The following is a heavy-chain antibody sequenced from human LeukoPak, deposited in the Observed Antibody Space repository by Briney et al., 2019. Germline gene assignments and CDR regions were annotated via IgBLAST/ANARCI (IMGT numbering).Heavy chain of an antibody. D-gene: IGHD2-8*01. Sequence: GASVKVSCMASGYTFTGYFLHWVRPAPGQGLEWMGWINPNSGGPNYAQKFKGRVTMTRDTSISTAYMELSGLRSDDTAVYYCARSRGYCTNGVCYRESDYWGQGTLVTVSS. J-gene: IGHJ4*02. CDR2: INPNSGGP. V-gene: IGHV1-2*02. CDR1: GYTFTGYF. CDR3: ARSRGYCTNGVCYRESDY.